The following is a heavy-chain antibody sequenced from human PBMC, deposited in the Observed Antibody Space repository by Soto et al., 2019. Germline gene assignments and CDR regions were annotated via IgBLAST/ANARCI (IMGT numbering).Heavy chain of an antibody. D-gene: IGHD3-10*01. Sequence: EVQLVESGGGLVKPGGSLRLSCAASGFTFSSYSMNWVRQAPGKGLEWVSSISSSSSYIYYADSVKGRFTISRDNAKNSLYLQMNSLRAEDTAVYYCARVPPGRYYYGMDVWGQGTTVTVSS. V-gene: IGHV3-21*01. CDR3: ARVPPGRYYYGMDV. CDR1: GFTFSSYS. J-gene: IGHJ6*02. CDR2: ISSSSSYI.